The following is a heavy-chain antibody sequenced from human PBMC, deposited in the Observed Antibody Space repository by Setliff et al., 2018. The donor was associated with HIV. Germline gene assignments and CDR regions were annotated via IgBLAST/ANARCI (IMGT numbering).Heavy chain of an antibody. CDR2: IDPDRGET. Sequence: ASVKVSCKVSGYTFPDYYMQWVRRAPGKGLEWMGLIDPDRGETVYAEKFQGRVTITADRSKDIAYMKLSSLRSEDTAIYYCAWGTQRPIDSWGQGTLVTVSS. CDR3: AWGTQRPIDS. CDR1: GYTFPDYY. D-gene: IGHD3-16*01. V-gene: IGHV1-69-2*01. J-gene: IGHJ4*02.